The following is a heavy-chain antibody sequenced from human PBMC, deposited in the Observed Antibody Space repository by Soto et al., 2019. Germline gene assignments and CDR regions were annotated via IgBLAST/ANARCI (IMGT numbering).Heavy chain of an antibody. Sequence: SVKVSCKASGGTFSSYAISWVRQAPGQGLEWMGGIIPIFGTANYAQKFQGRVTITADESTSTAYMELSSLRSEDTAVYYCARDRDYYDSPGAFDIWGQGTMVTVSS. J-gene: IGHJ3*02. D-gene: IGHD3-22*01. CDR1: GGTFSSYA. V-gene: IGHV1-69*13. CDR2: IIPIFGTA. CDR3: ARDRDYYDSPGAFDI.